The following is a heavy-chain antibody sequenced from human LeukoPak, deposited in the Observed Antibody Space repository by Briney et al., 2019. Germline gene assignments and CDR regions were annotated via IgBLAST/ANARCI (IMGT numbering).Heavy chain of an antibody. J-gene: IGHJ6*03. CDR3: ARDNTYYDFWSGYSNYYYYMDV. V-gene: IGHV4-59*12. D-gene: IGHD3-3*01. CDR2: IYYSGST. Sequence: PSETLSLTCTVSGGSISSYYWSWIRQPPGKGLEWIGYIYYSGSTNYNPSLKSRVTISVDTSKNQFSLKLSSVTAADTAVYYCARDNTYYDFWSGYSNYYYYMDVWGKGTTVTVSS. CDR1: GGSISSYY.